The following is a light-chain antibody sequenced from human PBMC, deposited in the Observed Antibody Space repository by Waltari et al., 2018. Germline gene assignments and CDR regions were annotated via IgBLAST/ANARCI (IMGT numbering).Light chain of an antibody. J-gene: IGKJ1*01. V-gene: IGKV3-20*01. CDR3: QHHVRLPAT. CDR1: QNIGHY. CDR2: GTS. Sequence: IVLTQSPGTLSLSPGGRATLSCRASQNIGHYLAWYQQKPGQAPRLLIYGTSTRAAGIPDRFSGSGSGADFSLNITRLEPEDFAVYYCQHHVRLPATFGQGTKV.